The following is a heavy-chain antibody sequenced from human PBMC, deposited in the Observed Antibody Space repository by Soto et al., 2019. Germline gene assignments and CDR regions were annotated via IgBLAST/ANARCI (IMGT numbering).Heavy chain of an antibody. Sequence: LRLSCAASGFTFSSYGMHWVRRAPGKGLEWVALISYDGSKEYYADSVRGQFTISRDNSKNTLYLQMNFLRVEDTAVYYCARDFTVGATYSGPYYYAMDVWGQGTTVTVSS. J-gene: IGHJ6*02. CDR1: GFTFSSYG. V-gene: IGHV3-33*05. CDR2: ISYDGSKE. D-gene: IGHD1-26*01. CDR3: ARDFTVGATYSGPYYYAMDV.